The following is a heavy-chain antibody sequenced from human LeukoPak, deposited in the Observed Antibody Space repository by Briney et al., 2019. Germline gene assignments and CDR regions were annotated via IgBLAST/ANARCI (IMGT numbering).Heavy chain of an antibody. J-gene: IGHJ4*02. Sequence: GGSLRLSCAASGFTFRTYWMSWVRQAPGKGLEWVANIKQDGNEKYYVDSVKGRFTVSRDNAKNSLDLQMNSLRAEDTAVYYCARDTLGEGEDANYAVYYFDYWGQGTPVTVSS. V-gene: IGHV3-7*01. D-gene: IGHD4/OR15-4a*01. CDR1: GFTFRTYW. CDR2: IKQDGNEK. CDR3: ARDTLGEGEDANYAVYYFDY.